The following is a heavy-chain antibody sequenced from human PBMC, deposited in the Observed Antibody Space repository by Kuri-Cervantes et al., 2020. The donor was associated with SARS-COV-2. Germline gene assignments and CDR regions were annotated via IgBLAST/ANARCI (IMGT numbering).Heavy chain of an antibody. CDR3: AKDYCSSTSCSGFDAFDI. J-gene: IGHJ3*02. CDR2: ISGSGGST. CDR1: GFSFNNFA. V-gene: IGHV3-23*01. Sequence: GESLKISCAASGFSFNNFAMNWVRQAPGKGLEWVSAISGSGGSTYYADSVKGRFTISRDNSKNTLYLQMNSLRAEDTAVYYCAKDYCSSTSCSGFDAFDIWGQGTMVTVSS. D-gene: IGHD2-2*01.